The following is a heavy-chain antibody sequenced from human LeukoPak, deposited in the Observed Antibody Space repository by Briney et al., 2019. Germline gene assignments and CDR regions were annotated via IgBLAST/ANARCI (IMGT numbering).Heavy chain of an antibody. CDR2: INPSGGDT. D-gene: IGHD1-20*01. Sequence: GASVNVSCKAYGYTLTSYFMHWVRQAPGQGLEWMGIINPSGGDTSYAQKLQGRVTMTTDTSTSTVYMELSSLRSEDTAVYYCARENPPLYKWTAETGAFDIWGQGTMVTVPS. CDR1: GYTLTSYF. J-gene: IGHJ3*02. V-gene: IGHV1-46*01. CDR3: ARENPPLYKWTAETGAFDI.